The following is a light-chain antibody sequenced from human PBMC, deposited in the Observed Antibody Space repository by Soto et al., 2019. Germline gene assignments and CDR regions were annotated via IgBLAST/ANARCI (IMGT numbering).Light chain of an antibody. V-gene: IGLV1-44*01. Sequence: QSVLTQPPSASGTPGQRVTISCSGSRSNIGNNAVSWYQQFPGTAPKLLIYNNNQRPSGVPDRFSGSKSGTSASLAISGLQSEDGADYYCATWDDRLNCRGVFGGGTKLTVL. CDR1: RSNIGNNA. CDR2: NNN. CDR3: ATWDDRLNCRGV. J-gene: IGLJ3*02.